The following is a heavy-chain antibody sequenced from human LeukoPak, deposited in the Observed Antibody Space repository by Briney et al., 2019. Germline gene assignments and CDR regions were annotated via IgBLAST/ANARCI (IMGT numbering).Heavy chain of an antibody. D-gene: IGHD6-19*01. CDR3: ATKQWLAPPPDS. Sequence: GGSLRLSCAASGFTFSKYWMLWVRQAPGKGLESVSRINTEGTVTTYADSVMGRFTVSRDNADNTMFLQMNSVRDEDTAVYYCATKQWLAPPPDSWGQGTPVTVSS. V-gene: IGHV3-74*01. CDR1: GFTFSKYW. CDR2: INTEGTVT. J-gene: IGHJ4*02.